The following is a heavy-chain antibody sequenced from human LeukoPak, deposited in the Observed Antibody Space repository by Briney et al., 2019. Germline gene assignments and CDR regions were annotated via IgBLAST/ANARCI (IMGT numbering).Heavy chain of an antibody. V-gene: IGHV3-23*01. CDR3: ANGRGYDPYNWFDP. CDR1: GFTFSSYA. D-gene: IGHD5-12*01. CDR2: ISGSGGST. Sequence: GGSLRLSCAASGFTFSSYAMSWVRQAPGKGLEWVSAISGSGGSTYYADSVKGRFTISRDNSKNTLYLQMNSLRAEDTAVYYCANGRGYDPYNWFDPWGQGTLVTVSS. J-gene: IGHJ5*02.